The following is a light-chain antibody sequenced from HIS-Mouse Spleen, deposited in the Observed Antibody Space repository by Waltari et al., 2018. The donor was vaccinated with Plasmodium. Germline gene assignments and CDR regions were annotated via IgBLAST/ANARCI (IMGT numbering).Light chain of an antibody. CDR3: YSTDSSGNHRV. J-gene: IGLJ3*02. V-gene: IGLV3-10*01. CDR2: EDS. Sequence: SYELTQPPSVSVSPGQTARITCSGDALPKKYAYWYQQKSGQAPVLVLYEDSKRPSGIPERFSGSSSGTMDTMTISGAQVEDEADYYCYSTDSSGNHRVFGGETKLTVL. CDR1: ALPKKY.